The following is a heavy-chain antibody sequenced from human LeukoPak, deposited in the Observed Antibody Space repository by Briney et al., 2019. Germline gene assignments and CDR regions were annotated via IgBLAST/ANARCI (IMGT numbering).Heavy chain of an antibody. V-gene: IGHV3-23*01. CDR1: GFTFSSCA. D-gene: IGHD3-9*01. CDR2: ISGSGGST. Sequence: GGTLRLSCAASGFTFSSCAMSWVRQAPGKGLEWVSAISGSGGSTYYADSVKGRFTISRDNSRNTLYLQMNSLRAEDTAVYYCASKTPYYDILTGYYNTYDAFDIWGQGTMVTVSS. J-gene: IGHJ3*02. CDR3: ASKTPYYDILTGYYNTYDAFDI.